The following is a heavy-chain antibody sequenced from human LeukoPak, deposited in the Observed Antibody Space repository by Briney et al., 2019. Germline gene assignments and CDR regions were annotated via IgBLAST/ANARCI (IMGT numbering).Heavy chain of an antibody. J-gene: IGHJ4*02. CDR1: GLTFSDYH. Sequence: PGGPLRLSCVASGLTFSDYHMNWIRQAPGKGXXXXXXXXXXGSTKYYADSVRGRFTISRDNAKNSLYLQMNSLRAEDTAVYYCARGGYCSNVVCYTSRSLDYWGQGTLVTVSS. V-gene: IGHV3-11*01. CDR2: XXXXGSTK. D-gene: IGHD2-8*01. CDR3: ARGGYCSNVVCYTSRSLDY.